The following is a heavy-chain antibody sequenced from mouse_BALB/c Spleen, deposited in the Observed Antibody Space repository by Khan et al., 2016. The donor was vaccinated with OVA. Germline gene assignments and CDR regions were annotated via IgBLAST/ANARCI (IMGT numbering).Heavy chain of an antibody. Sequence: EVQLQESGPGLVKPSQSLSLTCTVTGHSITSDYAWDWIRQFPGNKLEWMGYISYGGSTSYNPSLKSRISITRDTSKNQFFLQLNSVTTEDTATYYCARKNYYGYAMDYRDQGSSVTVSS. D-gene: IGHD1-1*01. CDR3: ARKNYYGYAMDY. V-gene: IGHV3-2*02. J-gene: IGHJ4*01. CDR2: ISYGGST. CDR1: GHSITSDYA.